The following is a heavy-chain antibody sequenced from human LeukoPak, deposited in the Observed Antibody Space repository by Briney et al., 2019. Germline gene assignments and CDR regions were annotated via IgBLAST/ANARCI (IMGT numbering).Heavy chain of an antibody. Sequence: SETLSLTCTVSGGSISNYYWTFIRQPAGKGLEWIGRIYTSGHTNYSPALRSRVTMSIDTSKDQFSLKLNSVTAADTAVYFCARESSTWPYYFDYWGQGALVTVSS. CDR1: GGSISNYY. CDR3: ARESSTWPYYFDY. J-gene: IGHJ4*02. D-gene: IGHD6-13*01. CDR2: IYTSGHT. V-gene: IGHV4-4*07.